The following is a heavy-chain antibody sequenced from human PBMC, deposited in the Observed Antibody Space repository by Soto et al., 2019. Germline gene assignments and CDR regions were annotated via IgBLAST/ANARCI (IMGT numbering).Heavy chain of an antibody. CDR2: INACNGNT. V-gene: IGHV1-3*01. CDR3: ALVSGYYLYDY. CDR1: GYTFTSYA. J-gene: IGHJ4*02. Sequence: QVQLVQSGAEVKKPGASVKVSCKASGYTFTSYAMHWVRQAPGQRLEWMGWINACNGNTNYSQKFQGRVTITRDTCASPAYIELGSQGSDYTAVYHCALVSGYYLYDYLGQGNLVTVSS. D-gene: IGHD3-22*01.